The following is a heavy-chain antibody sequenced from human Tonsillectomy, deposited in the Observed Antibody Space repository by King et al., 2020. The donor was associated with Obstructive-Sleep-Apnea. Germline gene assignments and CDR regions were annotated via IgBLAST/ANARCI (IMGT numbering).Heavy chain of an antibody. CDR3: ARRIAVAGKGGFDY. D-gene: IGHD6-19*01. Sequence: AQLVQSGAEVKKPGSSVKVSCKASGGTFSSYAISWLRQAPGQGLEWRGGILPIFGTANYAQKFQGRVTITADESTSTAYMALSSLRSEDTAVYYWARRIAVAGKGGFDYWGQGTLVTVSS. J-gene: IGHJ4*02. CDR2: ILPIFGTA. CDR1: GGTFSSYA. V-gene: IGHV1-69*01.